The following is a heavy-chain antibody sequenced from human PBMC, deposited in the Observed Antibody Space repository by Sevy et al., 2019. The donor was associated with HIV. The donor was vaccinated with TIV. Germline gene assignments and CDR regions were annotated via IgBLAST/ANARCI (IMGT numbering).Heavy chain of an antibody. CDR3: ARENAWGKDYS. Sequence: SETLSLTCTVSGGSISSFYWNWIRQPPGKGLEWIANIYYNGETNYNPSLKSRITISLDTSNNQVSLRLTSVTAADTAIYYCARENAWGKDYSWGQGTLVTVSS. CDR1: GGSISSFY. V-gene: IGHV4-59*08. CDR2: IYYNGET. D-gene: IGHD3-16*01. J-gene: IGHJ4*02.